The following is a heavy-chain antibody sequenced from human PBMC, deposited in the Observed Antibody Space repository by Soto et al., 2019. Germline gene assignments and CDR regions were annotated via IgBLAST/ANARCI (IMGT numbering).Heavy chain of an antibody. J-gene: IGHJ5*02. CDR3: AREGCSSTSCYRWFDP. Sequence: QVQLVQSGAEVKKPGASVKVSCKASGYTFTSYYMHWVRQAPGQGLEWMGIINPSGGSTSYAQKFQGRVTMTRDTSTSTVYMELSSLRSEDTAVYYCAREGCSSTSCYRWFDPWGQGNLVTVSS. D-gene: IGHD2-2*01. CDR1: GYTFTSYY. CDR2: INPSGGST. V-gene: IGHV1-46*03.